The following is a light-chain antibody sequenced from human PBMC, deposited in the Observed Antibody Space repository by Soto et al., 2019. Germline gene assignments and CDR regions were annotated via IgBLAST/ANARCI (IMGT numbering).Light chain of an antibody. Sequence: QSVLTQPPSTSGTPGQRVTIPCSGSSSNIGSSTVNWYQQLPGSAPKLLIHSNDRRPSGVPDRFSGSKSGTSASLAISGLQSEDEADYYCAAWDDSLKGWVFGGGTQLTVL. J-gene: IGLJ3*02. CDR3: AAWDDSLKGWV. CDR2: SND. V-gene: IGLV1-44*01. CDR1: SSNIGSST.